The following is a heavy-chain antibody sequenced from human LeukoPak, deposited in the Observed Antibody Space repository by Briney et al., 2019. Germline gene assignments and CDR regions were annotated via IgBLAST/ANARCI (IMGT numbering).Heavy chain of an antibody. V-gene: IGHV3-7*01. CDR3: ARDTTIFGVVTTSFDY. Sequence: GGSLRLSCAASGFTFSRYWMSWVRQAPGKGLEWVANIKQDGSEKYYVDSVKGRFTISRDNAKNSLYLQMNSLRAEDTAVYYCARDTTIFGVVTTSFDYWGQGTLVTASS. CDR2: IKQDGSEK. D-gene: IGHD3-3*01. CDR1: GFTFSRYW. J-gene: IGHJ4*02.